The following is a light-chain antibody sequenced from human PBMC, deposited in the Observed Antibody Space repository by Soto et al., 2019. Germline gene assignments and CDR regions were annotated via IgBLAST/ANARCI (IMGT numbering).Light chain of an antibody. CDR3: QQYNIWPRT. V-gene: IGKV3-15*01. Sequence: EIVLAQSPGTLSLPPGERGTLSCRASQSVVTNLAWYRQKPGQAPRLLIFGASTRATGIPARFSGGGSGTEFTLTITSLQSEDFAVYYCQQYNIWPRTFGQGTKVDIK. J-gene: IGKJ1*01. CDR2: GAS. CDR1: QSVVTN.